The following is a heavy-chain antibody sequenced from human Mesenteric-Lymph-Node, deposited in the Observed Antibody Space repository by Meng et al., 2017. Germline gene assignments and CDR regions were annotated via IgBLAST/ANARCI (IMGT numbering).Heavy chain of an antibody. V-gene: IGHV1-46*01. D-gene: IGHD3-9*01. CDR2: INPSGGSK. CDR3: ARDYDILTGDRGGYYYYYGMDV. J-gene: IGHJ6*02. CDR1: GYTFTSYY. Sequence: ASVKVSCKASGYTFTSYYMHWVRQAPGQGLEWMGIINPSGGSKSYAQKFKGRVTMTRDTSTSTVYMELSSLRSEDTAVYYSARDYDILTGDRGGYYYYYGMDVWGQGTTVTVSS.